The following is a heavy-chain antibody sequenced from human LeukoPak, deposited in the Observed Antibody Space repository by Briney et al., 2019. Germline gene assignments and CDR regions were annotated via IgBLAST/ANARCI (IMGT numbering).Heavy chain of an antibody. CDR3: AITGNPATGDY. CDR1: GFTFSNAC. CDR2: IYSGGYT. Sequence: GGSLRLSCAASGFTFSNACMSWVRQAPGKGLEWVSVIYSGGYTYYADSVKGRFTISRDNSKNTLYLQMNSLRAEDTAVYYCAITGNPATGDYWGQGTLVTVSS. V-gene: IGHV3-53*01. D-gene: IGHD1-20*01. J-gene: IGHJ4*02.